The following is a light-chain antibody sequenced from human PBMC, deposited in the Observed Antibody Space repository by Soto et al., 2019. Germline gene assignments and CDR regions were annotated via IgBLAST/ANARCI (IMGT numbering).Light chain of an antibody. CDR3: EQAGSFPIT. CDR1: QNIRSR. J-gene: IGKJ5*01. V-gene: IGKV1-5*03. Sequence: DFQMTQSPSTLSASVGDRVTITCRASQNIRSRLAWFQQKPGKAPKLLIYKASTLKSGVPSRFSGSGSGTDFTLTISSLQPEDFATYYCEQAGSFPITFGQGTRLEIK. CDR2: KAS.